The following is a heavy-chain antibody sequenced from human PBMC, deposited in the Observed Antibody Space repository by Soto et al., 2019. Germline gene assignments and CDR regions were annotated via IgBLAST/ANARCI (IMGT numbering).Heavy chain of an antibody. CDR3: ARDDTAMVTYYYGMDV. V-gene: IGHV1-18*01. Sequence: GASVKVSCKASGYTFTSYGISWVRQAPGQGLEWMGWISAYNGNTNYAQKLQGRVTMTTDTSTSTAYMELRSLRSDDTAVYYCARDDTAMVTYYYGMDVWGQGTTVTVSS. J-gene: IGHJ6*02. D-gene: IGHD5-18*01. CDR1: GYTFTSYG. CDR2: ISAYNGNT.